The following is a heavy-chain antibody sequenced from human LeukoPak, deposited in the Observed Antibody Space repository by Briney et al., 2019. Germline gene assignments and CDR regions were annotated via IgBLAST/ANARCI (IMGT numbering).Heavy chain of an antibody. Sequence: TFSSYAMSWVXQAPGKGLEWVSAISGSGGSTYYADSVKGRFTISRDNSKNTLYLQMNSLRAEDTAVYYCAKDLSVSRAAAGTSRFDPWGQGTLVTVSS. D-gene: IGHD6-13*01. CDR2: ISGSGGST. V-gene: IGHV3-23*01. CDR1: TFSSYA. J-gene: IGHJ5*02. CDR3: AKDLSVSRAAAGTSRFDP.